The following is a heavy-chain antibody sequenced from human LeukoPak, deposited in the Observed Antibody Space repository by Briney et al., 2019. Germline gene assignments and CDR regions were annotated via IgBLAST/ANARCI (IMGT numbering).Heavy chain of an antibody. CDR3: ARGSDSNFGARDGFDY. CDR1: GFSFSDYA. CDR2: IRGKAYGETT. Sequence: GGSLRLSCSVSGFSFSDYAINWVRQAPGKGLEWVAFIRGKAYGETTEYAASVKGRFSISRDEIESIAYLQMNSLKTEGTAVYYCARGSDSNFGARDGFDYWGQGTLVTVSS. D-gene: IGHD3-16*01. J-gene: IGHJ4*02. V-gene: IGHV3-49*04.